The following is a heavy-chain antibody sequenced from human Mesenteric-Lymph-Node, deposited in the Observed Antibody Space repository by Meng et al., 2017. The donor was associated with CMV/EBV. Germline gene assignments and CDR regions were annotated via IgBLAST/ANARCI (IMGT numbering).Heavy chain of an antibody. CDR2: ISWDGGST. V-gene: IGHV3-43D*03. Sequence: GGSLRLSCAASGFTFDDYAMHWVRQAPGKGLEWVSLISWDGGSTYYADSVKGRFTISRDNSKNSLYLQMNSLRAEDTALYYCAKGGYSGYDNLDYWGQGTLVTVSS. D-gene: IGHD5-12*01. CDR3: AKGGYSGYDNLDY. J-gene: IGHJ4*02. CDR1: GFTFDDYA.